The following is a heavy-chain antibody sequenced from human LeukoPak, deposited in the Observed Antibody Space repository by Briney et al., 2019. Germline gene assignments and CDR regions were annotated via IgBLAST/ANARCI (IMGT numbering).Heavy chain of an antibody. CDR3: AIAGIAAAGMGRHDY. J-gene: IGHJ4*02. CDR2: IYYSGST. V-gene: IGHV4-59*08. D-gene: IGHD6-13*01. Sequence: SETLSLTCTVSGGSISSYYWSWIRQPPGKGLEWIGYIYYSGSTNYNPSLKSRVTISVDTSKNQFSLKLSSVTAADTAVYYCAIAGIAAAGMGRHDYWGQGTLVTVSS. CDR1: GGSISSYY.